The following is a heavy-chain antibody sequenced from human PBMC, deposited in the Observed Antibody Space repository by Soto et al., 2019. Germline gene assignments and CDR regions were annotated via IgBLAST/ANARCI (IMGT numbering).Heavy chain of an antibody. CDR2: MNTNSDDT. Sequence: ASVKVSCKTSGYTFTSYDINWVRQTPGQGLEWVGWMNTNSDDTRSAQKFRGRLTLTRDKSMRAVYMKLSNLRPDDSAVYYCAREWSAAGHFYGMDVWGQGTTVTVSS. CDR1: GYTFTSYD. CDR3: AREWSAAGHFYGMDV. V-gene: IGHV1-8*01. J-gene: IGHJ6*02. D-gene: IGHD6-13*01.